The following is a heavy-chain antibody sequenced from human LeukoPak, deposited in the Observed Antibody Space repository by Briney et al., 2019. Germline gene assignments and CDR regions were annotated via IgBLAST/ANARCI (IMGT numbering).Heavy chain of an antibody. CDR3: AREELRYYDFWSGYYSRDYYYYGMDV. D-gene: IGHD3-3*01. Sequence: SETLSLTCTVSGGSISSYYWSWIRQPAGKGLEWIGRIYTSGSTNYNPSLKSRVTMSVDTSKNQFSLKLSSVTAADTAVYYCAREELRYYDFWSGYYSRDYYYYGMDVWGQGTTVTVSS. V-gene: IGHV4-4*07. J-gene: IGHJ6*02. CDR1: GGSISSYY. CDR2: IYTSGST.